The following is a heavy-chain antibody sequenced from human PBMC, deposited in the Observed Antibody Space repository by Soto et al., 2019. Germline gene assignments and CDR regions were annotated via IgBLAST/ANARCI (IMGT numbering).Heavy chain of an antibody. J-gene: IGHJ6*02. Sequence: EVQLVESGGGLVQPGGSLRLSCAASGFTFSSYSMNWVRQAPGKGLEWVSYISSSSSTIYYADSVKGRFTISRDNAKNSLYLQMNSLRDEDTAVYYCAREIMITFEGVIAPAYGMDVWGQGTTVTVSS. CDR3: AREIMITFEGVIAPAYGMDV. CDR1: GFTFSSYS. CDR2: ISSSSSTI. D-gene: IGHD3-16*02. V-gene: IGHV3-48*02.